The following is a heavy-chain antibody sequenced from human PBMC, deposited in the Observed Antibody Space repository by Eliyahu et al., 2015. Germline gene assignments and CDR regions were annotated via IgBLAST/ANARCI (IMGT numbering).Heavy chain of an antibody. CDR3: AKDPWGGQLPDAFDL. Sequence: EVQLLESGGGLVQPGGSLRXSCAAXGFTFSSYAMNWVPQAPGKGLEWVSLITGSGSTTYYADSVKGRFTISRDNSKNTLYLQMNSLRAEDTAVYYCAKDPWGGQLPDAFDLWGQGTMVTVSS. V-gene: IGHV3-23*01. CDR1: GFTFSSYA. D-gene: IGHD3-16*01. CDR2: ITGSGSTT. J-gene: IGHJ3*01.